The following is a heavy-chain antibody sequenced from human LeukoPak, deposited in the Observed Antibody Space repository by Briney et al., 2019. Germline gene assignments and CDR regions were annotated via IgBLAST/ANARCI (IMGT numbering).Heavy chain of an antibody. CDR2: IYYSGST. V-gene: IGHV4-59*08. CDR1: GGSISSYY. CDR3: ARGDYDSSGYSNWFDP. J-gene: IGHJ5*02. D-gene: IGHD3-22*01. Sequence: SETLSLTCTVSGGSISSYYWSWIRQPPGKGLEWIGYIYYSGSTNYNPSLKSRVTTSVDTSKNQFSLKLSSVTAADTAVYYCARGDYDSSGYSNWFDPWGQGTLVTVSS.